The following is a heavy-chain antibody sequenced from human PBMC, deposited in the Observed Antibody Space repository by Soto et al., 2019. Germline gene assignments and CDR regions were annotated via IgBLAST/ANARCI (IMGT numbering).Heavy chain of an antibody. D-gene: IGHD3-3*01. CDR1: GDSLSSYF. Sequence: QVQLQESGPGLVKPSETLSLTCTVSGDSLSSYFWTWIRQPPGKGLEWIGDVFYSGSTNYTPSLESRVTFSVDTSKNQFSLNLSSVTAADTAVYYCASSRLLGVVTYDYWGPGTLVTVSS. CDR2: VFYSGST. V-gene: IGHV4-59*08. J-gene: IGHJ4*02. CDR3: ASSRLLGVVTYDY.